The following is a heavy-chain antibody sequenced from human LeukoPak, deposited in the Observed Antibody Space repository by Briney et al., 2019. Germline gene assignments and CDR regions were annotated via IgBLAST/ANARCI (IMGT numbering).Heavy chain of an antibody. Sequence: PSETLSLTCTVSGGSISSSSYYWGWIRQPPGKGLEWIGSIYYSGSTYYNPSLKSRVTISVDTSKNQFSLKLSSVTAADTAVYYCARDPAEIAASFDAFDIWGQGTMVTVSS. D-gene: IGHD6-6*01. J-gene: IGHJ3*02. CDR2: IYYSGST. V-gene: IGHV4-39*07. CDR3: ARDPAEIAASFDAFDI. CDR1: GGSISSSSYY.